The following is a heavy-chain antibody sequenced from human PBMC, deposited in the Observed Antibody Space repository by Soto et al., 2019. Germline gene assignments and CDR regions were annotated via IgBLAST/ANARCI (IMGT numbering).Heavy chain of an antibody. D-gene: IGHD3-9*01. V-gene: IGHV3-23*01. CDR2: ISGSGGST. Sequence: GGSLRLSCAASGFTFSSYAMSWVRQAPGKGLEWVSAISGSGGSTYYADSVKGRFTISRDNSKNTLYLQMNSLRAEDTAVYYCAKKTDYDILTGYSAPFDYWGQGTLDTVSS. J-gene: IGHJ4*02. CDR1: GFTFSSYA. CDR3: AKKTDYDILTGYSAPFDY.